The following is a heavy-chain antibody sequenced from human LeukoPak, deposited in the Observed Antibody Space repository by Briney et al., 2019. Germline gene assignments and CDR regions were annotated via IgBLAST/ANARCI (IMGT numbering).Heavy chain of an antibody. V-gene: IGHV4-59*01. D-gene: IGHD3-22*01. CDR3: ARRHYYDSSGYYNYYYYYYMDV. CDR2: IYYSGST. Sequence: SETLSLTCTVSGGSISSYYWSWIRQPPGKGLEWIGYIYYSGSTNYNSSLKSRVTISVDTSKNQFSLKLSSVTAADTAVYYCARRHYYDSSGYYNYYYYYYMDVWGKGTTVTVSS. J-gene: IGHJ6*03. CDR1: GGSISSYY.